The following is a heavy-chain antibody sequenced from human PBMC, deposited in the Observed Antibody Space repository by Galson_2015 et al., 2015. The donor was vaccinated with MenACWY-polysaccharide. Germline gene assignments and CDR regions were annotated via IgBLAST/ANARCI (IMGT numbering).Heavy chain of an antibody. CDR1: GFTFSSYA. D-gene: IGHD5-18*01. V-gene: IGHV3-23*01. Sequence: SLRLSCAASGFTFSSYAMSWVRQAPGKGLEWVSAISGSGGSTYYADSVKGRFTISRDNSKNTPYLQMNSLRAEDTAVYYCAKGGHLGGDTAMGEYFQHWGQGTLVTVSS. CDR3: AKGGHLGGDTAMGEYFQH. J-gene: IGHJ1*01. CDR2: ISGSGGST.